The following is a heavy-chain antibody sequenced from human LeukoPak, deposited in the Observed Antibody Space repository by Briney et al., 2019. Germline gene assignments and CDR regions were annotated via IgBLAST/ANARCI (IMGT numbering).Heavy chain of an antibody. CDR3: ARATMVRGVIMKYFDY. J-gene: IGHJ4*02. Sequence: SVKVSCKASGGTFSSYAISWVRQAPGQGLEWMGGIIPIFGTANYAQKFQGRVTITTDESTSTAYMELSSLRSEDTAVYYCARATMVRGVIMKYFDYWGQGTLVTVSS. CDR1: GGTFSSYA. V-gene: IGHV1-69*05. D-gene: IGHD3-10*01. CDR2: IIPIFGTA.